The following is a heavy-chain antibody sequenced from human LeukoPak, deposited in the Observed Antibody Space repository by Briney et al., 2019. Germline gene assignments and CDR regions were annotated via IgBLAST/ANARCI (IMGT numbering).Heavy chain of an antibody. V-gene: IGHV3-11*06. CDR2: ISSSSYT. J-gene: IGHJ4*02. CDR3: ARGSTRSGWPDFDY. Sequence: GGSLRLSCAASGFTFSDYYMSWIRQAPGKGLEWVSYISSSSYTNYADSVKGRFTISRDNAKNSLYLQMNSLRAEDTAVYYCARGSTRSGWPDFDYWGQGTLVTVSS. CDR1: GFTFSDYY. D-gene: IGHD6-19*01.